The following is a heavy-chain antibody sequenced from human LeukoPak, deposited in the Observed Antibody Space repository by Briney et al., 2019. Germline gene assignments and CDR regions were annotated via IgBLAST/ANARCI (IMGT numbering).Heavy chain of an antibody. CDR3: AIVNTYSSGWYLIDYYYGMDV. D-gene: IGHD6-19*01. J-gene: IGHJ6*02. V-gene: IGHV1-2*02. CDR2: INPNSGGT. Sequence: ASVKLSCKASGYTFSGYYMHWVRQDPGQGLEWMGWINPNSGGTNYAQKFQGRVTMTRDTSISTAYMELSRLRSDDTAVYYCAIVNTYSSGWYLIDYYYGMDVWGQGTTVTVSS. CDR1: GYTFSGYY.